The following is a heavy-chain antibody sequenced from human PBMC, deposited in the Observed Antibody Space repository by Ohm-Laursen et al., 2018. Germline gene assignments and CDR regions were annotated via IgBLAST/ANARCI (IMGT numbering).Heavy chain of an antibody. D-gene: IGHD3-22*01. CDR2: IYYSGST. CDR1: GGSIRSYY. CDR3: ARHNSRLYDSSGYYYDAFDI. Sequence: GTLSLTCTVSGGSIRSYYWSWIRQPPGKGLEWIGYIYYSGSTNYNPSLKSQVTISVDTSTNQFSLKLSSVTAADTAVYYCARHNSRLYDSSGYYYDAFDIWGQGTMVTVSS. J-gene: IGHJ3*02. V-gene: IGHV4-59*08.